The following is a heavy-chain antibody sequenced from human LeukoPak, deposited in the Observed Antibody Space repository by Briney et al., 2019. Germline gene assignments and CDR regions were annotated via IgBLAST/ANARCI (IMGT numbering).Heavy chain of an antibody. D-gene: IGHD3-22*01. CDR3: ARGATYYDSSGYDVDY. CDR2: IYYSGST. J-gene: IGHJ4*02. Sequence: SETLSLTCTVSGGSISSGDYYWSWIRQPPGKGLEWLGYIYYSGSTYYNPSLKSRVTISVDTSKNQFSLKLSSVTAADTAVYYCARGATYYDSSGYDVDYWGQGTLVTVSS. CDR1: GGSISSGDYY. V-gene: IGHV4-30-4*01.